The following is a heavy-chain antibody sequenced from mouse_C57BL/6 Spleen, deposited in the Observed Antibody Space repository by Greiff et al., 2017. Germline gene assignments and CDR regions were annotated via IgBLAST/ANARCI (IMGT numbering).Heavy chain of an antibody. Sequence: EVKLMESGGGLVKPGGSLKLSCAASGFTFSDYGMHWVRQAPEKGLEWVAYISSGSSTIYYADTVKGRFTISRDNAKNTLFLQMTSLRSEDTAMYYCARIYYGYDGYFDVWGTGTTVTVSS. CDR1: GFTFSDYG. CDR3: ARIYYGYDGYFDV. V-gene: IGHV5-17*01. D-gene: IGHD2-2*01. CDR2: ISSGSSTI. J-gene: IGHJ1*03.